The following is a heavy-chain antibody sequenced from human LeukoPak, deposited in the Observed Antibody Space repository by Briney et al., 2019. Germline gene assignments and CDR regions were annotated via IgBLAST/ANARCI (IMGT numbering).Heavy chain of an antibody. CDR2: IPGSGSST. J-gene: IGHJ4*02. Sequence: GGSLRLSCSASGFTFSSFAMSWVRQAPGKGLEWVSTIPGSGSSTYYADSVKGRFTVSRDNSKNTLYLQMNSLRAEDTAVYYCAKGGKWDVTPFDYWGQGTLVTVSS. V-gene: IGHV3-23*01. CDR1: GFTFSSFA. CDR3: AKGGKWDVTPFDY. D-gene: IGHD1-26*01.